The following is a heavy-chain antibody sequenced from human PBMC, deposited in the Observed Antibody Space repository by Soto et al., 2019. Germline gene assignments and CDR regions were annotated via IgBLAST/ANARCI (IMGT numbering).Heavy chain of an antibody. CDR2: IYPGDSDT. CDR1: GYSFTSHW. CDR3: ARNDYNGNSVDY. J-gene: IGHJ4*02. V-gene: IGHV5-51*01. D-gene: IGHD4-4*01. Sequence: PGESLKISCKTSGYSFTSHWIGWVRQTPGNGLELMGIIYPGDSDTRYSPSFQGQVTVSVDKSTNTAYLQWTCLKASDTAMYYCARNDYNGNSVDYWGQGTLVTVSS.